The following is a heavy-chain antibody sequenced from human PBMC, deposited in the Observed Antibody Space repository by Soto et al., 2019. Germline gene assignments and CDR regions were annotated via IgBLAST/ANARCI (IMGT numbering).Heavy chain of an antibody. V-gene: IGHV3-30*03. CDR2: ISYDGSNK. D-gene: IGHD6-19*01. CDR1: GFTFSGYG. CDR3: ARHGIRGHPSSGPGDY. J-gene: IGHJ4*02. Sequence: GGSLRLSCAASGFTFSGYGVHWVRQAPGKGLEWVAVISYDGSNKYYADSVKGHVTISADKSISTAYLQWSSLKASDTAMYYCARHGIRGHPSSGPGDYWGQGTLVTVSS.